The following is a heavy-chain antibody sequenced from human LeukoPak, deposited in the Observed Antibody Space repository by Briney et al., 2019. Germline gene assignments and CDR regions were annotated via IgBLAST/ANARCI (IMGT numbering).Heavy chain of an antibody. CDR2: INHSGST. D-gene: IGHD6-19*01. V-gene: IGHV4-34*01. CDR1: GGSFSGYY. Sequence: SETLSLTCAVYGGSFSGYYWSWIRQPPGKGLEWIGEINHSGSTNYNPSLKSRVTISVDTSKNQFSLKLSSVTAAGTAVYYCARVRRQWLSGYFDYWGQGTLVTVSS. CDR3: ARVRRQWLSGYFDY. J-gene: IGHJ4*02.